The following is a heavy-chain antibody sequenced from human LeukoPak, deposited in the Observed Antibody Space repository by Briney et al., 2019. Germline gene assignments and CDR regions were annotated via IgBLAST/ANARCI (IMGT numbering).Heavy chain of an antibody. D-gene: IGHD5-18*01. J-gene: IGHJ4*02. Sequence: PSETLSLTCTVSGASISSYYWSWIRQPPGKGLEWIGYIYYSGSTNYNPSLKSRVTISVDTSKNQFSLKLSSVTAADTAVYYCARWLYSDTAMVYYFDYRGQGTLVTVSS. CDR2: IYYSGST. CDR3: ARWLYSDTAMVYYFDY. CDR1: GASISSYY. V-gene: IGHV4-59*01.